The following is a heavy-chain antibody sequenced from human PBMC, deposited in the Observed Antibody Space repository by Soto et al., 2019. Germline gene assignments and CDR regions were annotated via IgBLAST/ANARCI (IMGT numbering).Heavy chain of an antibody. CDR1: GASITSSY. Sequence: QVQLQESGPGLVKPSGTLSLTCTVSGASITSSYWSWIRQSPGKRLEWIGYVHYSGSTKYNPSLKSRVTISVDTSKNQFSLNLISVTAADTALYYCVRGYYDSNGQSNTFDIWGQGTLVTVSS. CDR2: VHYSGST. J-gene: IGHJ3*02. CDR3: VRGYYDSNGQSNTFDI. D-gene: IGHD3-22*01. V-gene: IGHV4-59*01.